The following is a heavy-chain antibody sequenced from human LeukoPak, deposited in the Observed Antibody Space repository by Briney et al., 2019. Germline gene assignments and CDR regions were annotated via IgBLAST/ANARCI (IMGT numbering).Heavy chain of an antibody. CDR2: ISYDGSNK. J-gene: IGHJ5*02. Sequence: GGSLRLSCAASGFTFSSYGMHWVRQAPGKGLEWVAVISYDGSNKYYADSVKGRFTISRDNSKNTLYLQMNSLRAEDTAVYYCAKGVGYDILTGYPLQYNWFDPWGQGTLVTVSS. D-gene: IGHD3-9*01. CDR3: AKGVGYDILTGYPLQYNWFDP. CDR1: GFTFSSYG. V-gene: IGHV3-30*18.